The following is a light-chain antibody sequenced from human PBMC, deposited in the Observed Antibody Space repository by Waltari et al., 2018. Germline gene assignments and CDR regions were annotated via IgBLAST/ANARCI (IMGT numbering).Light chain of an antibody. Sequence: DIQMTQSPSSLSASVGDRVTITCRASQSISSYLNWYQQKPGKAPKRLIYGASSLQSVVPSRFSGSGCGKDFTLTISSLQPEDFATYYCQQSYSTPYTFGQGTKLEIK. J-gene: IGKJ2*01. CDR1: QSISSY. CDR2: GAS. V-gene: IGKV1-39*01. CDR3: QQSYSTPYT.